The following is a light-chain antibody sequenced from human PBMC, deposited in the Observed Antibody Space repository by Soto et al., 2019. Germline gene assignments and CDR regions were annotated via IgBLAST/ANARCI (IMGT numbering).Light chain of an antibody. CDR2: GAS. J-gene: IGKJ1*01. Sequence: IVLTQSPGTLSLSPGERATLSCRASQSVSSSYLAWYQQKPGQAPRLLIYGASSRATGIPDRFSGSGSGTDFTLTISRLEPEDFAVYYCQQYVSSPTTFGQGTKVDIK. CDR1: QSVSSSY. CDR3: QQYVSSPTT. V-gene: IGKV3-20*01.